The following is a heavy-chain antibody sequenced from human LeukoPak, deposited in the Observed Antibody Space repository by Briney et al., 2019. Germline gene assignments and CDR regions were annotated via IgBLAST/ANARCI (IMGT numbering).Heavy chain of an antibody. CDR1: GFTFSNAW. V-gene: IGHV3-23*01. J-gene: IGHJ4*02. CDR2: ISGSGGST. D-gene: IGHD6-6*01. CDR3: AKEGHFSSSSADFDY. Sequence: GGSLRLSCAASGFTFSNAWMSWVRQTPGKGLEWVSAISGSGGSTYYADSVKGRFTISRDNSKNTLYLQMNSLRAEDTAVYYCAKEGHFSSSSADFDYWGQGTLVTVSS.